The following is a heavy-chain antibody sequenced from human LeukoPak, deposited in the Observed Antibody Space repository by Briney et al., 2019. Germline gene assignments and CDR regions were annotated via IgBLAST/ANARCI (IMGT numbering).Heavy chain of an antibody. Sequence: GGSLRLSCTASGFALDDYVMHWVRQTPGGGLEWVSGICRDSANIGYADSVKGRFTISRDNDKNSLYLQMNSLTTEDTALYYWARDFCTGCNYYFYGMDVWGRGTTVTVSS. D-gene: IGHD2-2*01. CDR1: GFALDDYV. CDR2: ICRDSANI. V-gene: IGHV3-9*01. CDR3: ARDFCTGCNYYFYGMDV. J-gene: IGHJ6*02.